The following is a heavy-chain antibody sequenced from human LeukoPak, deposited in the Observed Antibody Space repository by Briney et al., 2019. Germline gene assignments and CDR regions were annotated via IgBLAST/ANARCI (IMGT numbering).Heavy chain of an antibody. V-gene: IGHV6-1*01. J-gene: IGHJ4*02. CDR1: GDSVSSNSAD. CDR3: ARPNDIEDSTPFDF. D-gene: IGHD2-15*01. CDR2: TYYRSTWYN. Sequence: SQTLSLTCVISGDSVSSNSADWNWVRQSPSRGLECLGRTYYRSTWYNDYAVSVKGRITINPDTSKNQFSLQLDSVTPYDTGVYFCARPNDIEDSTPFDFWGQGTLVIVSS.